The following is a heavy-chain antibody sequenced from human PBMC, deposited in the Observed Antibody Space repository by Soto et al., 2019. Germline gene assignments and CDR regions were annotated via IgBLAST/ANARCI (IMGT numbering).Heavy chain of an antibody. D-gene: IGHD5-18*01. Sequence: PGGSLRLSCAASGFTFSSYGMHWVRQAPGKGLEWVAVISYDGSNKYYADSVKGRFTISRDNSKNTLYLQMNSLRAEDTAVYYCAKELDTAISFSYGMDVWGQGTTVTV. V-gene: IGHV3-30*18. J-gene: IGHJ6*02. CDR1: GFTFSSYG. CDR3: AKELDTAISFSYGMDV. CDR2: ISYDGSNK.